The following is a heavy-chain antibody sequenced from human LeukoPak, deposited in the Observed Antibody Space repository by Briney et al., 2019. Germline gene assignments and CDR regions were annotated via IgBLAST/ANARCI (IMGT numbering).Heavy chain of an antibody. V-gene: IGHV1-18*01. CDR1: DYTFISFG. D-gene: IGHD6-6*01. J-gene: IGHJ4*02. CDR3: VRDLNSAARSFFDY. CDR2: ISGYTGNT. Sequence: GASVEVSCKASDYTFISFGFSWVRQAPGQGPEWMGWISGYTGNTNYAQRFQGRVTMTTDTSTSTAYMELRTLRSDDTAVYYCVRDLNSAARSFFDYWGPGTLVTVSS.